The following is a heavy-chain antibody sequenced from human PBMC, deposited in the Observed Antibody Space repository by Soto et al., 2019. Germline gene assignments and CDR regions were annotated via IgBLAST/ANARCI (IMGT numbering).Heavy chain of an antibody. CDR1: GFSLSTSGMC. Sequence: SGPTLVNPTQTLTLTCTFSGFSLSTSGMCVSWIRQPPGKALEWLALIDWDDDKYYSTSLKTRLTISKDTSKNQVVLTMTNMDPVDTATYYCARIQLPYSGYEPAPRYYYYMDVWGKGTTVTVSS. D-gene: IGHD5-12*01. V-gene: IGHV2-70*01. CDR2: IDWDDDK. J-gene: IGHJ6*03. CDR3: ARIQLPYSGYEPAPRYYYYMDV.